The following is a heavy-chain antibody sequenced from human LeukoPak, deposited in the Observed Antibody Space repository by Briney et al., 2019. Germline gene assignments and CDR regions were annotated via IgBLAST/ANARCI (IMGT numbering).Heavy chain of an antibody. Sequence: SETLSLTCTLSGGSISSHYWSWIRQPPGKGLEWIGYIYYSGSTNYNPSLKSRVTISVDTSKNQFSLKLSSVTAADAAVYFCARDPTTVTKGLDIWGQGTMVTVSS. V-gene: IGHV4-59*11. CDR3: ARDPTTVTKGLDI. CDR1: GGSISSHY. D-gene: IGHD4-17*01. CDR2: IYYSGST. J-gene: IGHJ3*02.